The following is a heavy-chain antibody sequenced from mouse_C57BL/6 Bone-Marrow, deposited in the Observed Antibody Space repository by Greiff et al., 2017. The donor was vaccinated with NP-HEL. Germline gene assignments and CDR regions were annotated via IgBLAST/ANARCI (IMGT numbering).Heavy chain of an antibody. Sequence: VQLQQSGTVLARPGASVKMSCKTSGYTFTSYWMHWVKQRPGQGLEWIGAIYPGHSDTSYNQKFKGKAKLTAVTSASTAYMELSSLTNEDSAVYYCTIITTVVAEGYYAMDYWGQGTSVTVSS. J-gene: IGHJ4*01. CDR3: TIITTVVAEGYYAMDY. D-gene: IGHD1-1*01. CDR1: GYTFTSYW. CDR2: IYPGHSDT. V-gene: IGHV1-5*01.